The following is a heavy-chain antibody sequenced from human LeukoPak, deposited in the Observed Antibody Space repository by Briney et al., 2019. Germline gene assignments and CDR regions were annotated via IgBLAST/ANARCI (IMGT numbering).Heavy chain of an antibody. D-gene: IGHD2-2*01. CDR2: ITGDGGST. Sequence: GGSLRLSCVASGFTFEDYAMHWVRQGPGKGLEWVSLITGDGGSTYFADSVKGRFTTSRDNSKNSLYLQMNSLRNEDTALYYCAKDAGHTSSWLQDYYFYGMDVWGQGTTVTVSS. J-gene: IGHJ6*02. CDR3: AKDAGHTSSWLQDYYFYGMDV. CDR1: GFTFEDYA. V-gene: IGHV3-43*02.